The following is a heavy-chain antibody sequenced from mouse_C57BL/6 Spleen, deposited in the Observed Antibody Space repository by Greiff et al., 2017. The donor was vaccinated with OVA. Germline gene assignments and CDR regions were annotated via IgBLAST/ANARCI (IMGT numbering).Heavy chain of an antibody. J-gene: IGHJ4*01. Sequence: VQLQESGPGLVQPSQSLSITCTVSGFSLTSYGVHWVRQSPGKGLEWLGVIWSGGSTDYNAAFISRLSISKDNSKSQVFFKMNSLQADDTAIDYCARNWDYGNYYAMDYWGQGTSVTVSS. D-gene: IGHD2-1*01. V-gene: IGHV2-2*01. CDR2: IWSGGST. CDR3: ARNWDYGNYYAMDY. CDR1: GFSLTSYG.